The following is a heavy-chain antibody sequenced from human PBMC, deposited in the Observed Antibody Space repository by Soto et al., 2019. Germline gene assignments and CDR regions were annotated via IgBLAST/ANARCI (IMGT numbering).Heavy chain of an antibody. CDR1: GGSFSGYY. CDR2: INHSGST. D-gene: IGHD6-19*01. V-gene: IGHV4-34*01. J-gene: IGHJ2*01. Sequence: QVQLQQWGAGLLKPSETLSLTCAVYGGSFSGYYWSWIRQPPGKGLEWIGEINHSGSTNYNPSLKSRVTISVDTSMNQFALKLSSVTAADTAVYYCARRLSVAAFDWYFDLWGRGTLVTVSS. CDR3: ARRLSVAAFDWYFDL.